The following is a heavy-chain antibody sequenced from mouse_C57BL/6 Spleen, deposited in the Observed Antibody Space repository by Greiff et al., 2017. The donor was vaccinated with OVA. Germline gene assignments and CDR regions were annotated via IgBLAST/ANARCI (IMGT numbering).Heavy chain of an antibody. V-gene: IGHV1-61*01. J-gene: IGHJ2*01. Sequence: QVQLKQPGAELVRPGSSVKLSCKASGYTFTSYWMDWVKQRPGQGLEWIGNIYPSDSETHYNQKFKDKATLTVDKSSSTAYMQLSSLTSEDSAVYYCARRDYDNFDYWGQGTTLTVSS. CDR3: ARRDYDNFDY. CDR2: IYPSDSET. D-gene: IGHD2-4*01. CDR1: GYTFTSYW.